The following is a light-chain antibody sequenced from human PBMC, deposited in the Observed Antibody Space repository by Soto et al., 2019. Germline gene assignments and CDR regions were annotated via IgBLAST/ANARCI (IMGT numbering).Light chain of an antibody. V-gene: IGKV3-11*01. J-gene: IGKJ5*01. CDR1: QSVSNL. CDR3: HQRYTWPIT. CDR2: DAS. Sequence: EIVLTQSPATLSLSPGERATLSCRASQSVSNLLIWFQQKPGQAPRLLMYDASNRATGMPARFSGSGSGTDFTLTISSLEPEDVAVYYRHQRYTWPITFGQGTRLEIK.